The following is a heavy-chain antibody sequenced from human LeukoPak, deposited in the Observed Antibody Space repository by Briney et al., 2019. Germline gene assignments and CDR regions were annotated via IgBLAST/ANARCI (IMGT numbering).Heavy chain of an antibody. CDR1: GFTFSTYS. Sequence: GGSLRLSCAASGFTFSTYSMNWVRQAPGKGLEWVSSISSGSRYMYYADSVKGRFTISRDNAKNSLYLLMNSLRAEDTAVYYCAKIEVHCSSTSCWDYWGQGTLVTVSS. CDR2: ISSGSRYM. D-gene: IGHD2-2*01. V-gene: IGHV3-21*04. J-gene: IGHJ4*02. CDR3: AKIEVHCSSTSCWDY.